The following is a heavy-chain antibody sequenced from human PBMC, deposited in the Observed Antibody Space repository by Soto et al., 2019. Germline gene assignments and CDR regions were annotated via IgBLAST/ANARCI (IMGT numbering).Heavy chain of an antibody. CDR1: GFSFSGYW. V-gene: IGHV3-74*01. CDR2: INTDGSSR. D-gene: IGHD3-10*01. CDR3: VRAAARGDD. Sequence: PGGSLRLSCAASGFSFSGYWMHWVRQAPGKGLVWVSRINTDGSSRTYADSVKGRFTISRDNGKNTLYLQMNGLRVEDTAVYYCVRAAARGDDWGQGTLVTVSS. J-gene: IGHJ4*02.